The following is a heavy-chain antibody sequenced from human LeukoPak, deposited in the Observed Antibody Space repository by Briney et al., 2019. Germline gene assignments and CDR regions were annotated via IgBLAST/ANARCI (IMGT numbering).Heavy chain of an antibody. CDR2: IIPIFGIP. D-gene: IGHD1-26*01. CDR3: AIRTGTYPYYFDY. V-gene: IGHV1-69*05. CDR1: GGTFSSYA. J-gene: IGHJ4*02. Sequence: SVKVSCKASGGTFSSYAFSWVRQAPGQGLEWMGGIIPIFGIPNYAQKIQGRVRITTDESTSTAYMELRSLRSDDTAVYYCAIRTGTYPYYFDYWGQGTLVTVSS.